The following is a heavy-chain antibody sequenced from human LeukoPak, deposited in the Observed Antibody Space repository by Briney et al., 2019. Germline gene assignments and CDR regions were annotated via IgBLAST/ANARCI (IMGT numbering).Heavy chain of an antibody. CDR1: GFSFSFYS. CDR2: ISSTTSYI. V-gene: IGHV3-21*04. J-gene: IGHJ4*02. CDR3: ARDNSYGQEAFDY. D-gene: IGHD5-18*01. Sequence: PGGSLRLSCAASGFSFSFYSMNWVRQAPGKGLEWVASISSTTSYIYEADSIKGRFSISRDNARNSLYLQMSSLRAEDTALYYCARDNSYGQEAFDYWGQGTLVTVSS.